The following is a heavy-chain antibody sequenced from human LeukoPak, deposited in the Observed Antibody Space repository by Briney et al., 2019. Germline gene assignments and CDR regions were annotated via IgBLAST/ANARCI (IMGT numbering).Heavy chain of an antibody. Sequence: ASVTVSCKASGYTFTDNYVHWVRQVPGQGLEWMGWIYPNNGGTNYAQKFQGRVTMTRDTTISTAYLDLSGLRSDDTAVYFCAREIWYYSQWGQGTLVTVSS. CDR3: AREIWYYSQ. V-gene: IGHV1-2*02. CDR1: GYTFTDNY. J-gene: IGHJ4*02. CDR2: IYPNNGGT. D-gene: IGHD6-13*01.